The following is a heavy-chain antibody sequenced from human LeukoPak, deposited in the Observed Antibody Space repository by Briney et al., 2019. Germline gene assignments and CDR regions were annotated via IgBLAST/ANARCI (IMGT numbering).Heavy chain of an antibody. V-gene: IGHV3-66*04. J-gene: IGHJ4*02. Sequence: GGSLRLSCAASGFTVSSNYMSWVRQAPGKGLEWVSVIYSGDSTYYADSVKGRFTISRDNSKNTLYLQMNSLRAEDTAVYYCARQGSYYGYFDYWGQGTLVTVSS. CDR3: ARQGSYYGYFDY. D-gene: IGHD3-10*01. CDR2: IYSGDST. CDR1: GFTVSSNY.